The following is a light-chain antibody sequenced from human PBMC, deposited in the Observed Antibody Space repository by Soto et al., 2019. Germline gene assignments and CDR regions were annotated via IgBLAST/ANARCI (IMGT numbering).Light chain of an antibody. Sequence: QSVLTQPPSVSAAPGQKVTISCSGSSSNIGNNYVSWYQQLPRTAPKLLIYDNNKRPSGIPDRFSGSKSGTSATLGITGLQTGDEADYYCGTWDSSLSAVLFGGGTQLTVL. J-gene: IGLJ2*01. CDR2: DNN. V-gene: IGLV1-51*01. CDR1: SSNIGNNY. CDR3: GTWDSSLSAVL.